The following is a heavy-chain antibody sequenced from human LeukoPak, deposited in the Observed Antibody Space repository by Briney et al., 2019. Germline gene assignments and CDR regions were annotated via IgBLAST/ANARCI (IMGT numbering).Heavy chain of an antibody. Sequence: PGGSLRLSCAASGFIVSGNYMSWVRQAPGKGLEWVSVIYSVGITYYADSVKGRFTISRDNSKNTLFLQMNSLRAEDTAVYYCARGGVIAGTGYFDYWGQGTLVTVSS. V-gene: IGHV3-66*01. D-gene: IGHD3-16*02. CDR3: ARGGVIAGTGYFDY. CDR1: GFIVSGNY. CDR2: IYSVGIT. J-gene: IGHJ4*02.